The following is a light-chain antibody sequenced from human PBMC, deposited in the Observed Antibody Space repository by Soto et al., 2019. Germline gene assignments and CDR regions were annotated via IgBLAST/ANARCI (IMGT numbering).Light chain of an antibody. CDR3: AAWDDSLSGVV. CDR2: TNN. J-gene: IGLJ2*01. Sequence: QPVLTQPPSASGTPGQRVTISCSGARSNIGSNYVYWYQQLPGTAPQLLIYTNNQRPSGVPDRFSGSKSGTSASLAISGLRSEDEADYYCAAWDDSLSGVVFGGGTKVTVL. V-gene: IGLV1-47*02. CDR1: RSNIGSNY.